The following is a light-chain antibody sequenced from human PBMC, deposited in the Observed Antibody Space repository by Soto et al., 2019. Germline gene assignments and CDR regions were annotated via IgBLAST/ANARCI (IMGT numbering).Light chain of an antibody. Sequence: EIVFTQSPGTLSVSPGERATLSCRASQSVSNNYLAWYQQKPGQAPRLLIYGASTRATGIPARFSGSGSGTEFTLTISSLQSEDFAVYYCQQYNNWPPVTFGGGTKVDIK. J-gene: IGKJ4*01. CDR2: GAS. CDR3: QQYNNWPPVT. CDR1: QSVSNN. V-gene: IGKV3-15*01.